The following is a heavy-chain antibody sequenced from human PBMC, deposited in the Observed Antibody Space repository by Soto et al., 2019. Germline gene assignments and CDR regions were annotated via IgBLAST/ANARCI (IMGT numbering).Heavy chain of an antibody. D-gene: IGHD2-15*01. J-gene: IGHJ4*01. Sequence: TSETLSLTCTVSGDSISSSNSWTWVRQPAGGGLEWIGQIFHSGITSYNPSLKSRITISLDKSKNHLSLTLISVTAADTAVYYCARHGGKFFDYWGHGTLVTVSS. V-gene: IGHV4-4*02. CDR3: ARHGGKFFDY. CDR1: GDSISSSNS. CDR2: IFHSGIT.